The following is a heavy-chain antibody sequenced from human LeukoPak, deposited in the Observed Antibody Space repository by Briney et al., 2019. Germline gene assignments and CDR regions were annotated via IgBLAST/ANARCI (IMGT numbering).Heavy chain of an antibody. J-gene: IGHJ3*02. D-gene: IGHD2-2*01. Sequence: PGGSLRLSCSASGFTFSSYAMHWVRQAPGKGLEYVSAISSNGGSTYYADSVKGRFTISRDNSKNTLYLQMSSLRAEDTAVYYCVKDIKYQLPHDAFDIWGQGTMVTVSS. CDR3: VKDIKYQLPHDAFDI. CDR2: ISSNGGST. CDR1: GFTFSSYA. V-gene: IGHV3-64D*06.